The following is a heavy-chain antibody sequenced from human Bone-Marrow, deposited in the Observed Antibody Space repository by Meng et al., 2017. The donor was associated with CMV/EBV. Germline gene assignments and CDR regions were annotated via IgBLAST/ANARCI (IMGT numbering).Heavy chain of an antibody. CDR1: GFGFSTYH. D-gene: IGHD4-23*01. CDR2: ISSDSSLK. Sequence: GESLKISCVASGFGFSTYHMNWVRQPPGKGLQWLSYISSDSSLKYYADYVKGRFTISRDNAKNSLYLQMNSLRAEDTAVYYCASDFGGNFDGVFDYWGRGTLVTVSS. J-gene: IGHJ4*02. V-gene: IGHV3-48*04. CDR3: ASDFGGNFDGVFDY.